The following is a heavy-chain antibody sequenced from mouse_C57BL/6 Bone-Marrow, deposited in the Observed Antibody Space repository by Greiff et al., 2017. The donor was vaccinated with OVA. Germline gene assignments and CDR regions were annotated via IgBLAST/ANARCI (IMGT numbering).Heavy chain of an antibody. D-gene: IGHD4-1*01. Sequence: VQLQQSGAELVRPGASVKLSCTASGFNIKDDYMHWVKQRPEQGLEWIGWIDPENGDTEYASKFQGKATITADTSSNTAYLQLSSLTSEDTAVYYCTTGGGTDYWGQGTTLIVSS. CDR2: IDPENGDT. CDR1: GFNIKDDY. J-gene: IGHJ2*01. CDR3: TTGGGTDY. V-gene: IGHV14-4*01.